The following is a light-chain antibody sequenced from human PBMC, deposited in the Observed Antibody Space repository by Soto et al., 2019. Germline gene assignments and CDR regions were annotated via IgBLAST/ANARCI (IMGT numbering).Light chain of an antibody. CDR2: DAS. CDR3: QQSDSTPYT. Sequence: DIQMAQSPSSLSASIGDRVTITCRASQTISTCLNWYQQKPGKAPRLLIYDASSLLSGVPSRFSGSGSGTDFTLTIVSLQPEYFSTYYCQQSDSTPYTFGQGTKVDI. CDR1: QTISTC. J-gene: IGKJ2*01. V-gene: IGKV1-39*01.